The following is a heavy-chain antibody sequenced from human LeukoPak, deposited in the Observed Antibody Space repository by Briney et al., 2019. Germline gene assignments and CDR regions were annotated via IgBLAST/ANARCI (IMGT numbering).Heavy chain of an antibody. CDR3: ARDEQAGSGWYFDP. J-gene: IGHJ5*02. Sequence: ASVKVSCKASGGTFSSYTISWVRQAPGQGLEWMGRIIPILGIANYAQKFQGRVTITADKSTSTAYMELSSLRPEDTAVYYCARDEQAGSGWYFDPWGQGTLVTVSS. V-gene: IGHV1-69*04. CDR2: IIPILGIA. CDR1: GGTFSSYT. D-gene: IGHD6-19*01.